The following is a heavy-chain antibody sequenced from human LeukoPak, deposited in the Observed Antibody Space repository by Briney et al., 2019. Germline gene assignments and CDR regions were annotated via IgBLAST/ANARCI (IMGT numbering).Heavy chain of an antibody. V-gene: IGHV3-30*18. CDR3: VKEGNYYGSGTRPDASDI. CDR2: ISYDESNK. D-gene: IGHD3-10*01. CDR1: GFTFSGYG. Sequence: GGSLRLSCAASGFTFSGYGMHWVRQAPGKGLEWVAVISYDESNKYYADSVKGRFTISRDNSKNSLYLQMNSLRPEDTAIYYCVKEGNYYGSGTRPDASDIWGQGTMVTVSS. J-gene: IGHJ3*02.